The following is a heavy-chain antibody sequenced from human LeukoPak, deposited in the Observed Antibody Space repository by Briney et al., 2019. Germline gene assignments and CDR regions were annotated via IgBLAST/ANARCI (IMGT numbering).Heavy chain of an antibody. CDR3: ASGAEGYVFDP. D-gene: IGHD5-12*01. V-gene: IGHV3-48*01. J-gene: IGHJ5*02. Sequence: GGSLRLSCAVSGFTFSSYSMDWVRQAPGKGLEWLSYISSIGSTIYYADSVKGRFTISRDNAKNSLYLQMNSLRADDTAVYYCASGAEGYVFDPWGQGTLVTVSS. CDR2: ISSIGSTI. CDR1: GFTFSSYS.